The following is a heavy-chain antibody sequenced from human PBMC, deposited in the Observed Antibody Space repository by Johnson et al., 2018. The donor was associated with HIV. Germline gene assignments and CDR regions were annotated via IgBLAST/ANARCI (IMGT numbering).Heavy chain of an antibody. CDR2: INWNGGST. CDR1: GFTVSSNY. J-gene: IGHJ3*02. Sequence: EVQLVESGGGLIQPGGSLRLSCAASGFTVSSNYMSWVRQAPGKGLEWVSDINWNGGSTGYADSVKGRFTISRDNAKNSLYLQMNSLRAEDTAVYYCARSIMGAGPFDIWGQGTMVTVSS. CDR3: ARSIMGAGPFDI. V-gene: IGHV3-20*04.